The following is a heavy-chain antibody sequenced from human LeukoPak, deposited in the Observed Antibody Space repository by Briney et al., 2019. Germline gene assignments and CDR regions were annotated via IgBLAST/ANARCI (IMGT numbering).Heavy chain of an antibody. CDR1: GYIFPNYW. CDR2: IYPGDSDT. J-gene: IGHJ4*02. V-gene: IGHV5-51*01. CDR3: ARGAAVAIGWGYFDY. D-gene: IGHD2-2*02. Sequence: GESLKISCKGSGYIFPNYWLGWVRQMPGKGLEWMGIIYPGDSDTRYSPSFQGQVTISADTSISTAYLQWSSLKASDTAMYYCARGAAVAIGWGYFDYWGQGALVTVSS.